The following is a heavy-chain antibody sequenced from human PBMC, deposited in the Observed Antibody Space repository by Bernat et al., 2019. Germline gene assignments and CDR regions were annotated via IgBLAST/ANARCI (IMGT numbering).Heavy chain of an antibody. CDR1: GGSMRPYY. CDR2: IHYSGNT. D-gene: IGHD2-15*01. Sequence: VQLQESGPGLVKPSETPSLSCNVSGGSMRPYYWSWVRQTPGKELEWIGFIHYSGNTNYNPPLERLVTMSIDTSKNHFPLQLGSVTATDTATYYCARHCSGGDCYSGALEVWGQGTMVTVSS. J-gene: IGHJ3*01. CDR3: ARHCSGGDCYSGALEV. V-gene: IGHV4-59*08.